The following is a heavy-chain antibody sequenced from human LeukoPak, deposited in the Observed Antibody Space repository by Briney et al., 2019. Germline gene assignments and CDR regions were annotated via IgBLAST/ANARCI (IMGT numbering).Heavy chain of an antibody. Sequence: ASVKVSCKASGYTFTSYGISWVRQAPGQGLEWMGRISAYNGNTNYAQKLQGRVTMTTDTSTSTAYMELRSLRSDDTAVYYCARSSAGSGSYYLSWFDPWGQGTLVTVSS. D-gene: IGHD3-10*01. CDR1: GYTFTSYG. CDR3: ARSSAGSGSYYLSWFDP. V-gene: IGHV1-18*01. CDR2: ISAYNGNT. J-gene: IGHJ5*02.